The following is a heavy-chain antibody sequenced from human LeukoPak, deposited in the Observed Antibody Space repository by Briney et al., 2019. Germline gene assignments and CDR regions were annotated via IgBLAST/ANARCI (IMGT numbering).Heavy chain of an antibody. CDR1: EFTFSSYS. CDR2: ISSTSTYI. D-gene: IGHD4-17*01. J-gene: IGHJ6*03. Sequence: GGSLRLSRAASEFTFSSYSMNWVRQAPGKGLEWVSSISSTSTYIYYAVSVKGRFTISRDNAKNSLYLQMNSLRAEDTAVYYCARLGYGDYGGYYYYLDVWGKGTTVTISS. V-gene: IGHV3-21*01. CDR3: ARLGYGDYGGYYYYLDV.